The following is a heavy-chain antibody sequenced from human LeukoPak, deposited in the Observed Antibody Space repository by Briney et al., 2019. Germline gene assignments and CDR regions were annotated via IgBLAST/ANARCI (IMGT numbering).Heavy chain of an antibody. Sequence: GGSLRLSCAASGFTFSSYAMSWVRQAPGEGLEWVSAISGSGGSTYYADSVKGRFTISRDNSKNTLYLQMNSLRAEDTAVYYCAKNPRYFDWLLLPADFDYWGQGTLVTVSS. CDR3: AKNPRYFDWLLLPADFDY. J-gene: IGHJ4*02. V-gene: IGHV3-23*01. CDR2: ISGSGGST. D-gene: IGHD3-9*01. CDR1: GFTFSSYA.